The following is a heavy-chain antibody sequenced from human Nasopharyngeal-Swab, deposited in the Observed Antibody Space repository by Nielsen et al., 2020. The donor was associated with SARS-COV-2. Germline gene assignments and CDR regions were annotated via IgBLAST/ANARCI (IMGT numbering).Heavy chain of an antibody. CDR3: ARAYSDTYYYYSYTMDV. CDR2: ISYDGSNK. J-gene: IGHJ6*02. CDR1: GFTFSSYA. D-gene: IGHD3-22*01. Sequence: GGSLRLSCAASGFTFSSYAMHWVRQAPGKGLEWVAVISYDGSNKYYADSVKGRFTITRDNSKNTLYLQMNSLRAEDTAVYYCARAYSDTYYYYSYTMDVWGQGTTVTVSS. V-gene: IGHV3-30*04.